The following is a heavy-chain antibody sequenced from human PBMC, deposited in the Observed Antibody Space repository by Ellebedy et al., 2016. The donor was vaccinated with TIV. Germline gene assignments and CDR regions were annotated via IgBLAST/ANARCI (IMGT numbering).Heavy chain of an antibody. CDR1: GVTFSSYA. CDR2: TIPILATP. Sequence: SVKVSCXASGVTFSSYAITWVRQAPGQGLEWMGGTIPILATPKFAQKFQGRVTISADKSTRTAYMELSSLRSEDTAVYYCARKRGPGFADAFDIWGQGTMVTVSS. CDR3: ARKRGPGFADAFDI. V-gene: IGHV1-69*10. J-gene: IGHJ3*02. D-gene: IGHD5-12*01.